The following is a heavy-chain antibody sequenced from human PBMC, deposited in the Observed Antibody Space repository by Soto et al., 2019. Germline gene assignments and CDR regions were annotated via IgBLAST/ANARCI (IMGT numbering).Heavy chain of an antibody. J-gene: IGHJ5*02. Sequence: SETLSLTCTVSGGSISSYYWSLIRQPPGKGLEWIGYIYYSGSTNYNPSLKSRVTISVDTSKNQFSLKLSSVTAADTAVYYCARLVVVPAAIISYWFDPWGQGTLVTVSS. D-gene: IGHD2-2*02. V-gene: IGHV4-59*08. CDR3: ARLVVVPAAIISYWFDP. CDR2: IYYSGST. CDR1: GGSISSYY.